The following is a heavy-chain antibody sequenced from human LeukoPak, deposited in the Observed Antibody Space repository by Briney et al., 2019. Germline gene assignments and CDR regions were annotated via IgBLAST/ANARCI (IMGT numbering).Heavy chain of an antibody. J-gene: IGHJ4*02. CDR2: ISGSGGST. D-gene: IGHD6-13*01. Sequence: GGSLRLSCAASGFTFSSYVMNWVRQAPGKGLEWVSAISGSGGSTYYADSVKGRFTISRDNSKNTLYLQMNSLRAEDTAVYYCAKDPAAAGLFDYWGQGTLVTVSS. V-gene: IGHV3-23*01. CDR1: GFTFSSYV. CDR3: AKDPAAAGLFDY.